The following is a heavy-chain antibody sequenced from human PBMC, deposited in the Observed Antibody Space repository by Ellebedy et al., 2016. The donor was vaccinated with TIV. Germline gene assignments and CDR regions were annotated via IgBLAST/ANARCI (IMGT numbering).Heavy chain of an antibody. D-gene: IGHD4-17*01. Sequence: GGSLRLSCGASGFSLSSYWMSWVRQAPGKGLERVANVSQDGSEKYYVDSVKGRFTISRDNANNSLYLHLNSLRAEDTAMYYCATDGSYGDYLSPTHALVIWGQGTMVTVSS. J-gene: IGHJ3*02. CDR3: ATDGSYGDYLSPTHALVI. CDR1: GFSLSSYW. CDR2: VSQDGSEK. V-gene: IGHV3-7*01.